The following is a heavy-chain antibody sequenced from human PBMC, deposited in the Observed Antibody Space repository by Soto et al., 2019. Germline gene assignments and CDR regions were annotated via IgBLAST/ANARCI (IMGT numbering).Heavy chain of an antibody. J-gene: IGHJ6*02. CDR2: ISAYNGNT. D-gene: IGHD1-20*01. Sequence: QVQLVQSGAEVKKPGASVKVSCKASSYTFTSYGISWGRQAPGQGLAWIGWISAYNGNTNYAKKLQGRVTMTTDTSTSTVYMGLSSLRTDDTAVYYCASYHLNSDYYAMDVWGQGTTVTVSS. V-gene: IGHV1-18*01. CDR3: ASYHLNSDYYAMDV. CDR1: SYTFTSYG.